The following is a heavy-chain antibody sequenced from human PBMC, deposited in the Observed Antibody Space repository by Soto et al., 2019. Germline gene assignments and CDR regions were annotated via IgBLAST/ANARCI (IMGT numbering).Heavy chain of an antibody. CDR1: GGSISSGRYY. V-gene: IGHV4-61*01. CDR3: ARVILLGFDP. D-gene: IGHD3-10*01. J-gene: IGHJ5*02. CDR2: IYYSGST. Sequence: PSETLSLTCTVSGGSISSGRYYWSWIRQPPGKGLEWIGYIYYSGSTNYNPSLKSRVTISVDTSKNQFSLKLSSVTAADTAVYYCARVILLGFDPWGQGTLVTVSS.